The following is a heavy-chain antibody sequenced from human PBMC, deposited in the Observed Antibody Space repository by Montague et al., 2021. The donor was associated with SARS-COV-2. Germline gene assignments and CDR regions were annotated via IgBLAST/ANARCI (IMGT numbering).Heavy chain of an antibody. J-gene: IGHJ4*02. D-gene: IGHD5-12*01. CDR3: ARSGWLTRGFDS. CDR1: GGPISTYY. Sequence: SETLSLTCTVSGGPISTYYWSWIRQPPGKGLEWIAYINYSGSTNHNPSLKSRVSVSLDTSKNHFSLNLKSVTAADTAVYYCARSGWLTRGFDSWGQGTLVFVSS. V-gene: IGHV4-59*01. CDR2: INYSGST.